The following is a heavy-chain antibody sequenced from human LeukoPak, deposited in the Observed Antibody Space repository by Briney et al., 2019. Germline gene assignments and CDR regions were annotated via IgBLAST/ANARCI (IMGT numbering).Heavy chain of an antibody. Sequence: GGSLRLSCAASGFTFNTYAMHWVRQAPGKGLEWVAIISYDGNNKKYGDSVKGRFTISRDNSKSTLYLQMNSLRAEDTAVYYCARGLFTGGTYFGFWDQGTLVTVSS. CDR1: GFTFNTYA. CDR2: ISYDGNNK. V-gene: IGHV3-30-3*01. J-gene: IGHJ4*02. D-gene: IGHD1-26*01. CDR3: ARGLFTGGTYFGF.